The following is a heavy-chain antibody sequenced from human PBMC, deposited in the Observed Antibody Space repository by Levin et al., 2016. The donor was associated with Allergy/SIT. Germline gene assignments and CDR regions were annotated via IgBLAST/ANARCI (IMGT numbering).Heavy chain of an antibody. J-gene: IGHJ4*02. D-gene: IGHD6-19*01. Sequence: WIRQPPGKGLEWVSYISSSGSTIYYADSVKGRFTISRDNAKNSLYLQMNSLRAEDTAVYYCASYLGVAGPIDYWGQGTLVTVSS. CDR2: ISSSGSTI. V-gene: IGHV3-11*01. CDR3: ASYLGVAGPIDY.